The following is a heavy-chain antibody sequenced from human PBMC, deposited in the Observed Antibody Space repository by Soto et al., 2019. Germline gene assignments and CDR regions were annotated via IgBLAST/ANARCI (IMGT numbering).Heavy chain of an antibody. CDR2: ISRSHSAI. CDR3: ATEGPNGYIPYYSET. J-gene: IGHJ4*02. Sequence: GGSLRLSCLASGFSLSNSGMFWVRQAPGKGLEWISYISRSHSAIYYADSVKGRFTMSRDNAKNSIFLQMNSLTDEDRAVYYCATEGPNGYIPYYSETGGQGVPVTVS. V-gene: IGHV3-48*02. CDR1: GFSLSNSG. D-gene: IGHD4-4*01.